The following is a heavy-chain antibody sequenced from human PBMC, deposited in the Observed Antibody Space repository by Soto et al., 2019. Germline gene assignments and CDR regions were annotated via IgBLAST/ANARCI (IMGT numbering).Heavy chain of an antibody. CDR2: INHSGST. CDR3: ARGRYCSSTSCYLAWGSYYYYMDV. Sequence: SQTLSLTCAVYGGSFSGYYWSWIRQPPGKGLEWIGEINHSGSTNYNPSLKSRVTISVDTSKNQFSLKLSSVTAADTAVYYCARGRYCSSTSCYLAWGSYYYYMDVWGKGTTVT. V-gene: IGHV4-34*01. J-gene: IGHJ6*03. D-gene: IGHD2-2*01. CDR1: GGSFSGYY.